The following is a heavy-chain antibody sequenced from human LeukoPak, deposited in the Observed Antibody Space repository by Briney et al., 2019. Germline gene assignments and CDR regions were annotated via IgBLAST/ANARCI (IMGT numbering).Heavy chain of an antibody. J-gene: IGHJ3*02. CDR3: AKERLGPESAFDI. CDR1: GFTFSSYA. CDR2: ISGSGGST. D-gene: IGHD3-16*01. V-gene: IGHV3-23*01. Sequence: GGSHRLSCAASGFTFSSYAMSWVRQAPGKGLEWVSAISGSGGSTYYADSVKGRFTISRDNSKNKLYLQMNSLRAEDTAVYYCAKERLGPESAFDIWGQGAKVSVSS.